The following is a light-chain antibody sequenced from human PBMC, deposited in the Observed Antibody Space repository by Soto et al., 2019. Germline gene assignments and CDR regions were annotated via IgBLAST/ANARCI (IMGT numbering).Light chain of an antibody. CDR2: EVT. V-gene: IGLV2-14*01. Sequence: QSVLTQPASVSGSPGQSITISCIGTSSDIGAYNYVSWYQHHPGKVPKLMIYEVTNRPSGLSNRFSGSKSGNTASLTISGLQAEDEAEYFCSSYSSTSTLYVFGTGTKVTVL. CDR3: SSYSSTSTLYV. CDR1: SSDIGAYNY. J-gene: IGLJ1*01.